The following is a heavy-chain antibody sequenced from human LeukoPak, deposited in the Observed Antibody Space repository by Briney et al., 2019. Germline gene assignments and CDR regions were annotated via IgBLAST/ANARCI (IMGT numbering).Heavy chain of an antibody. J-gene: IGHJ6*02. V-gene: IGHV3-33*01. CDR1: GVTFSSYG. D-gene: IGHD3-10*01. CDR3: ARLGGDYGMDV. Sequence: PGRSLRLSCAASGVTFSSYGMHWVRQTPGKGLEWVAVIWYDGSNKYYADSVKGRFTISRDNSKNTLYLQMNSLRAEDTAVYYCARLGGDYGMDVWGQGTTVTVSS. CDR2: IWYDGSNK.